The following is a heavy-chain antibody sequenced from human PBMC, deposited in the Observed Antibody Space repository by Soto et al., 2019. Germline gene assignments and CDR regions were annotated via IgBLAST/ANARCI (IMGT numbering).Heavy chain of an antibody. D-gene: IGHD2-21*02. V-gene: IGHV1-69*13. CDR1: GGTFSSYA. CDR3: ARGRSNGGNSEAFDI. CDR2: IIPIFGTA. Sequence: ASVKVSCKASGGTFSSYAISWVRQAPGQGLEWMGGIIPIFGTANYAQKFQGRVTITADESTSTAYMELSSLRSEDTAVYYCARGRSNGGNSEAFDIWGQGTMVTVSS. J-gene: IGHJ3*02.